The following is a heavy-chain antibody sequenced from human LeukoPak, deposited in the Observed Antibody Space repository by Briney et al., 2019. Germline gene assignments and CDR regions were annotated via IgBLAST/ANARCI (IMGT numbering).Heavy chain of an antibody. D-gene: IGHD1-26*01. CDR1: GYTFTGYY. CDR2: INPNSGGT. CDR3: ARPRAIVGAIDY. J-gene: IGHJ4*02. V-gene: IGHV1-2*02. Sequence: ASVKVSCKASGYTFTGYYMHWVRQAPGQGLEWMGWINPNSGGTNYAQKFQGRVTMTRDTSISTAYMELSRLRSDDTAVHYCARPRAIVGAIDYWGQGTLSPSPQ.